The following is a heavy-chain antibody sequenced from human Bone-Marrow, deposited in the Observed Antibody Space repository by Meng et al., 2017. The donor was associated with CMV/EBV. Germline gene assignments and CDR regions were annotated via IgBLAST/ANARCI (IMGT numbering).Heavy chain of an antibody. CDR2: ISSSSSYI. D-gene: IGHD1-26*01. Sequence: GGSLRLSCAASGFTFSSYSMNWVRQAPGKGLEWVSSISSSSSYIYYADSVEGRFTISRDNAKNSLYLQMNSLSAEDTALYHCVQLKGATIADTFDIWGQGTMVTVSS. CDR3: VQLKGATIADTFDI. V-gene: IGHV3-21*04. J-gene: IGHJ3*02. CDR1: GFTFSSYS.